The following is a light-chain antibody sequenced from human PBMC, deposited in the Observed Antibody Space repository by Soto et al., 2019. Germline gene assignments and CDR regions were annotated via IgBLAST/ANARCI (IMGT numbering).Light chain of an antibody. CDR2: DVN. J-gene: IGLJ1*01. V-gene: IGLV2-14*03. CDR3: SSFTSSGALYV. Sequence: QSVLTQPASVSGSPGQSITISCTGTSSDIGRFNYVSWYLQHPGKAPKLIIYDVNNRPSGVSNRFSGSKSGNTASLTISGRQAEDEADYYCSSFTSSGALYVFGAGTKLTVL. CDR1: SSDIGRFNY.